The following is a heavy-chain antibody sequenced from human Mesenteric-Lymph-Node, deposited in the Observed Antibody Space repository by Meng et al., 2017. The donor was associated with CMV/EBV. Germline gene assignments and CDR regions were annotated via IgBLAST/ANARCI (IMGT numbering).Heavy chain of an antibody. Sequence: QVEFHQGGAGLLNASETLSVTCAVYGGSISGYYWNWIRQSPEKGLEWIGEINHSGSTTYNPSFTSRIIISVDTSTNQISLNMSSVTAADTAVYYCARGSSYDILTGYFDYWGQGALVTVSS. V-gene: IGHV4-34*01. CDR2: INHSGST. CDR3: ARGSSYDILTGYFDY. D-gene: IGHD3-9*01. J-gene: IGHJ4*02. CDR1: GGSISGYY.